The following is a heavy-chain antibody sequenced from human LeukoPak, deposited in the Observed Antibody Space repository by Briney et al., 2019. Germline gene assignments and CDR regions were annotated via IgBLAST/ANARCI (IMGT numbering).Heavy chain of an antibody. CDR1: GGSISSYY. CDR3: ARGRDYYDSSGYYYEGTIVDY. V-gene: IGHV4-59*01. D-gene: IGHD3-22*01. CDR2: IYYSGST. J-gene: IGHJ4*02. Sequence: SETLSLTCTVSGGSISSYYWSWIRQPLGKGLEWIGYIYYSGSTNYNPSLKSRVTISVDTSKNQFSLKLSSVTAADTAVYCCARGRDYYDSSGYYYEGTIVDYWGQGTLVTVSS.